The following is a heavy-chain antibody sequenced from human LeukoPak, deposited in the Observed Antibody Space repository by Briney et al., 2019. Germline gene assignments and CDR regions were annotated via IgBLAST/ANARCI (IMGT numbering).Heavy chain of an antibody. Sequence: SETLTLTCTVSGGSISSYYMNWIRQPPGKGLEWIGYIYYSGSTNYNPSLKSRVTTLVDTSKNQFSLRLSSVPAADTAVYYCAREYSSSSGRRDFHFLGEGTMVTVSS. J-gene: IGHJ3*01. CDR2: IYYSGST. D-gene: IGHD6-6*01. CDR1: GGSISSYY. V-gene: IGHV4-59*08. CDR3: AREYSSSSGRRDFHF.